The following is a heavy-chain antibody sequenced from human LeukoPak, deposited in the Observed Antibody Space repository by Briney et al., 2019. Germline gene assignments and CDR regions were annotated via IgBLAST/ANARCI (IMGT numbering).Heavy chain of an antibody. CDR2: INYSGST. CDR3: AQWGNNMDV. CDR1: GGSFSTYY. J-gene: IGHJ6*03. D-gene: IGHD3-16*01. Sequence: SETLSLTCPVYGGSFSTYYWHWFRQPPGKGLEWIGEINYSGSTKYNPSFKSRVTISIDPSKNQFSLKLSSVTAADTAVYYCAQWGNNMDVWGKGTTVIVSS. V-gene: IGHV4-34*01.